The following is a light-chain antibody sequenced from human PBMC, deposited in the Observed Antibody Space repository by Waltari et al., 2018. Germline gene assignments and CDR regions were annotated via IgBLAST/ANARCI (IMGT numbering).Light chain of an antibody. CDR2: RNN. CDR1: SSNIGSNF. V-gene: IGLV1-47*01. CDR3: AAWDDSLTVR. Sequence: QSVLTQPPSASGTPGQRVTISCSGSSSNIGSNFVCWYQHLPGTAPKLLIYRNNRRPSGVPARFSGSKSGTSASLAISGLRSEDEADYYCAAWDDSLTVRFGGGTKLTVL. J-gene: IGLJ3*02.